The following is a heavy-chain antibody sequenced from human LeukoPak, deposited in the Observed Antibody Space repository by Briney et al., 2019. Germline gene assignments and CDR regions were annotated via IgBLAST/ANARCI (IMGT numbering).Heavy chain of an antibody. CDR3: ARGRGTTTATTDLDDY. J-gene: IGHJ4*02. D-gene: IGHD4-11*01. CDR1: GYTFTSYG. V-gene: IGHV1-18*01. CDR2: ISAYNGNT. Sequence: ASVKVSCKASGYTFTSYGISWVRQAPGQGLEWMGWISAYNGNTNYAQKLQGRVTMTTDTSTSTAYMELRSLRSDDTAVYYCARGRGTTTATTDLDDYWGQGTLVTVSS.